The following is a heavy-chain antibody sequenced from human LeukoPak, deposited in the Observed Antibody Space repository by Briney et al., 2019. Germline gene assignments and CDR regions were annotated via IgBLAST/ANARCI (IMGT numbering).Heavy chain of an antibody. Sequence: GASVKVSCKASGYTFTGYYMHWVRQAPGQGLEWMGWINPNSGGTNYAQKFQGRVTMTRDTSISTAYMELSRLRSDDTAVYYCARVGRCTNGVCYSYMDVWGKGTTVTVSS. J-gene: IGHJ6*03. CDR1: GYTFTGYY. CDR3: ARVGRCTNGVCYSYMDV. CDR2: INPNSGGT. D-gene: IGHD2-8*01. V-gene: IGHV1-2*02.